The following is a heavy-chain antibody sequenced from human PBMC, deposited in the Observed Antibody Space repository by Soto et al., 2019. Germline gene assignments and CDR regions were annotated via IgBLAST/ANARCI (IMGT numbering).Heavy chain of an antibody. Sequence: PGGSLRLSCAASGFTFSSYAMSWVRQAPGKGLEWVSAISGSGGSTYYADSVKGRFTISRDNPKNTLYLQMNSLRAEDTAVYYCATDSVVVPAAILEGSWYYAFDIWGQGTMVTVSS. CDR2: ISGSGGST. D-gene: IGHD2-2*01. V-gene: IGHV3-23*01. J-gene: IGHJ3*02. CDR3: ATDSVVVPAAILEGSWYYAFDI. CDR1: GFTFSSYA.